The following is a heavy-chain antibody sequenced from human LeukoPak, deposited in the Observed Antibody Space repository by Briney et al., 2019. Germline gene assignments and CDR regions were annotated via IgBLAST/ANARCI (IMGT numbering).Heavy chain of an antibody. CDR3: ARSRGQYWYFDL. V-gene: IGHV4-34*01. CDR1: GGSFSGYD. D-gene: IGHD2-15*01. CDR2: INHSGST. Sequence: SETLSLTCAVYGGSFSGYDCSWIRQPPGKGLEWIGEINHSGSTNYNPSLKSRVTISVDTSKNQFSLKLSSVTAADTAVYYCARSRGQYWYFDLWGRGTLVTVSS. J-gene: IGHJ2*01.